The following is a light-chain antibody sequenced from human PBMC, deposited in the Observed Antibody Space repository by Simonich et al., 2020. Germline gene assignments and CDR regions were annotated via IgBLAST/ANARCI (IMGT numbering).Light chain of an antibody. CDR3: QQYYSTPWT. CDR1: QSVLYSSNNKNY. CDR2: WET. J-gene: IGKJ1*01. V-gene: IGKV4-1*01. Sequence: DIVMTQSPDSLAVSLAESATINCKASQSVLYSSNNKNYLAWYQQNPGRPPKLLIDWETTRASGVRDRFSGSGSGTDFTRTISSLQAEDVAVYYCQQYYSTPWTFGQGTKVEIK.